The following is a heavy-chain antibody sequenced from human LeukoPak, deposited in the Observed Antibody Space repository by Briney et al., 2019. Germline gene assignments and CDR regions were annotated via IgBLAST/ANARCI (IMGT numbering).Heavy chain of an antibody. CDR2: IYTTGST. Sequence: PSETLSLTCTVSGGSISSYYWNWIRQPAGKGLEWIGRIYTTGSTNYNPSLKSRVTMSVDTSKNQFSLKLTSVTAADTAVYYCARFDIHGSGNYAFDYWGQGTLVTVSS. CDR1: GGSISSYY. D-gene: IGHD3-10*01. V-gene: IGHV4-4*07. CDR3: ARFDIHGSGNYAFDY. J-gene: IGHJ4*02.